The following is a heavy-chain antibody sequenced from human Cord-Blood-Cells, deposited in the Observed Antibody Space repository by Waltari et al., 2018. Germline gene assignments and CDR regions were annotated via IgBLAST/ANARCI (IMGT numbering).Heavy chain of an antibody. V-gene: IGHV4-34*01. J-gene: IGHJ3*02. CDR1: GGSFSGYY. CDR3: ARVAGLGDAFDI. Sequence: QVQLQQWGAGLLTPSETLSLTCAVYGGSFSGYYWCWIRQPPGKGMEWIGEINHRGSTNYNPSLKSRVTISVDTSKNQFSLKLSSVTAADTAVYYCARVAGLGDAFDIWGQGTMVTVSS. D-gene: IGHD3-16*01. CDR2: INHRGST.